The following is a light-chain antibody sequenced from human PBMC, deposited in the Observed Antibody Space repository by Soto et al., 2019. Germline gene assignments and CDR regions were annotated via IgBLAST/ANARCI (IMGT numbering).Light chain of an antibody. V-gene: IGKV3-15*01. Sequence: EIVMTQSPATLSVAPGERATLSCRASQTIGTNLAWYQQKPGQPPRLLFFGASTRATGVPARFSGSGSGTEFTLTISSLQPDDFATYYCQHYNSYSEAFGQGTKVELK. CDR3: QHYNSYSEA. CDR1: QTIGTN. J-gene: IGKJ1*01. CDR2: GAS.